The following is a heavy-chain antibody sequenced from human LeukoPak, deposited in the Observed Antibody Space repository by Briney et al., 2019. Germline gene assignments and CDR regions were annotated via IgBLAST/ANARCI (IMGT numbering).Heavy chain of an antibody. CDR3: AGWARVAATNY. CDR2: INHSGST. J-gene: IGHJ4*02. D-gene: IGHD2-15*01. V-gene: IGHV4-34*01. CDR1: GGSFSGYY. Sequence: PSETLSLTCAVYGGSFSGYYWSWIRQPPGKGLEWIGEINHSGSTNYNPSLKSRVTISVDTSKNQFSLKLSSVTAADTAVYYCAGWARVAATNYWGQGTLVTVSS.